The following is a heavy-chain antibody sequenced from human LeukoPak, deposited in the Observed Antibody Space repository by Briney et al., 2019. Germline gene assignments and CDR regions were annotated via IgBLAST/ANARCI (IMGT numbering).Heavy chain of an antibody. CDR2: ISGSGGST. CDR3: ARTQTYDFWSGYYTGFAFDI. D-gene: IGHD3-3*01. J-gene: IGHJ3*02. Sequence: GGSLRPSCAASGFTFSSYAMSWVRQAPGKGLEWVSAISGSGGSTYYADSVKGRFTISRDNSKNTLYLQMNSLRAEDTAVYYCARTQTYDFWSGYYTGFAFDIWGQGTMVTVSS. CDR1: GFTFSSYA. V-gene: IGHV3-23*01.